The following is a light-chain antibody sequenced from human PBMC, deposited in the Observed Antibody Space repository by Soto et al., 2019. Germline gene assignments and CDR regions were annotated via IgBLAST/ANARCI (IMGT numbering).Light chain of an antibody. V-gene: IGLV2-14*01. CDR1: SSDVGGYNY. CDR2: DVS. CDR3: CSYTRSSTPGYV. Sequence: QSALTQPASVSGSPGQSITISCTGTSSDVGGYNYVSWYQQHPGKAPKVMIYDVSNRPSGVPSRFSGSKSGNTASLTISGLQPEDDADYYCCSYTRSSTPGYVFGTGTKLTVL. J-gene: IGLJ1*01.